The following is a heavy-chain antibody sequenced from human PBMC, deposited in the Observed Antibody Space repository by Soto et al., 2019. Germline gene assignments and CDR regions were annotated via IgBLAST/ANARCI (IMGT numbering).Heavy chain of an antibody. Sequence: GGSLRLSCAASGFTVSSNYMSWVRQARGKGLEWVSVIYSGGITYYADSVKGRFTISRDNSKNTLYLQMNSLRAEDTAVYYCASDIVGATPPDYWGQGTLVTFSS. J-gene: IGHJ4*02. V-gene: IGHV3-53*01. D-gene: IGHD1-26*01. CDR1: GFTVSSNY. CDR2: IYSGGIT. CDR3: ASDIVGATPPDY.